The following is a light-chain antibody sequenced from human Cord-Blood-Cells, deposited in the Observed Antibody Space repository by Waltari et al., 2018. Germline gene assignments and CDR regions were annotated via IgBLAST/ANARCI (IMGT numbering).Light chain of an antibody. CDR3: CSYAGSSTNVV. CDR1: SSDVGSYNL. CDR2: EGS. Sequence: QSARTQPASVSGSPGQSITISRTGTSSDVGSYNLVPWNQQHPGQAPKLMIYEGSKRPSGVSNRFSGSKSGNTASLTISGLQAEDEADYYCCSYAGSSTNVVFGGGTKLTVL. J-gene: IGLJ2*01. V-gene: IGLV2-23*01.